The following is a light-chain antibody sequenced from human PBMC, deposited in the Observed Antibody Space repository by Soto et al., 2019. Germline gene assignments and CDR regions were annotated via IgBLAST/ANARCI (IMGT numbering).Light chain of an antibody. V-gene: IGKV3-15*01. CDR1: QSLSSN. CDR3: QQYNFWPET. Sequence: EVVMTQSPATLSVSPGERATLSCRASQSLSSNLAWYQQKPGQAPRLLIYGVSARATGIPARFSGSGFGTEFTLTISSLQSEDFALYYCQQYNFWPETFGQGTKVDIK. J-gene: IGKJ1*01. CDR2: GVS.